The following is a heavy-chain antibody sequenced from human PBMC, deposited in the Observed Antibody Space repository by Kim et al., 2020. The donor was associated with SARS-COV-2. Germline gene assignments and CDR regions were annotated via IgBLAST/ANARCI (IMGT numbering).Heavy chain of an antibody. Sequence: ASVKVSCKASGYTFTGYYMHWVRQAPGQGLEWMGWINPNSGGTNYAQKFQGRVTMTRDTSISTAYMELSRLRSDDTAVYYCARDLSGSYPTSPYFDYCGQGTLVTVSS. V-gene: IGHV1-2*02. CDR3: ARDLSGSYPTSPYFDY. D-gene: IGHD1-26*01. J-gene: IGHJ4*02. CDR2: INPNSGGT. CDR1: GYTFTGYY.